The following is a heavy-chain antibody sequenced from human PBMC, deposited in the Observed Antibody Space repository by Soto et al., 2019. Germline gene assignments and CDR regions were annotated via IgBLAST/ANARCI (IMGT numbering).Heavy chain of an antibody. CDR3: ARDPELGYCSSTSCLGLLWVGLLSADNYYYYMDV. V-gene: IGHV1-18*01. J-gene: IGHJ6*03. CDR2: ISAYNGNT. CDR1: GYTFTSYG. D-gene: IGHD2-2*01. Sequence: ASVKVSCKASGYTFTSYGISWVRQAPGQGLEWMGWISAYNGNTNYAQKLQGRVTMTTDTSTSTSYMELRSLRSDDTAVYYCARDPELGYCSSTSCLGLLWVGLLSADNYYYYMDVWGKGTTVTVSS.